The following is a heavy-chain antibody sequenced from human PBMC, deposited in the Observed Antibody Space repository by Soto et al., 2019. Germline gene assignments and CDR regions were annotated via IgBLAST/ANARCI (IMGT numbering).Heavy chain of an antibody. V-gene: IGHV1-18*01. CDR3: ARFTAVVAAKGWFDP. Sequence: APVTVSCKAYGSTFTSFGISWVRQAPGQGLEWMGWISAYNGNTNYAQKLQGRVTMTTDTSTSTAYMELRSLRSDDTAVYYCARFTAVVAAKGWFDPWGQGTLVTVSA. J-gene: IGHJ5*02. CDR2: ISAYNGNT. D-gene: IGHD2-15*01. CDR1: GSTFTSFG.